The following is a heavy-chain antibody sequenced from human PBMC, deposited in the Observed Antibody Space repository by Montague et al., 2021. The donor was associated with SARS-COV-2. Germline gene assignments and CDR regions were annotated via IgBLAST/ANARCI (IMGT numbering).Heavy chain of an antibody. CDR2: IYYSGST. J-gene: IGHJ3*02. CDR1: GGSISSYY. D-gene: IGHD5-18*01. CDR3: ARGSYGPGAFDI. V-gene: IGHV4-59*01. Sequence: SETLSLTCTVSGGSISSYYWSWIRQPPGKGLEWIGYIYYSGSTNYNPSLKSRVTIPLDTSKNQFSLKLNSVTAADTAVYYCARGSYGPGAFDIWGQGTMVTVSS.